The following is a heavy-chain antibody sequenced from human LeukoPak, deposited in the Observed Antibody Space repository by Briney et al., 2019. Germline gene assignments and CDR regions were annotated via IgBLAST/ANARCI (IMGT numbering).Heavy chain of an antibody. CDR3: AKRAREARNSDFDY. V-gene: IGHV3-33*03. CDR1: GFTFTNYG. J-gene: IGHJ4*02. D-gene: IGHD1-26*01. CDR2: TWYDGSNK. Sequence: PGGSLRLSCAASGFTFTNYGMHWVRQAPGKGLEWVAVTWYDGSNKYYADSVKGRFTISRDNSKNTLYLQMNSLRAEDTAVYYCAKRAREARNSDFDYWGQGTLVTVSS.